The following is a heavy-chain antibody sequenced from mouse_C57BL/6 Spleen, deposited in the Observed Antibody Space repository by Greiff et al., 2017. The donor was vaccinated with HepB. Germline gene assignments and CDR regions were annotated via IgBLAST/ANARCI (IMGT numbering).Heavy chain of an antibody. CDR3: ARIPFTTVVARDAMDY. Sequence: EVMLVESGGGLVKPGGSLKLSCAASGFTFSDYGMHWVRQAPEKGLEWVAYISSGSSTIYYADTVKGRFTISRDNAKNTLFLQMTSLRSEDTAMYYCARIPFTTVVARDAMDYWGQGTSVTVSS. V-gene: IGHV5-17*01. CDR2: ISSGSSTI. J-gene: IGHJ4*01. CDR1: GFTFSDYG. D-gene: IGHD1-1*01.